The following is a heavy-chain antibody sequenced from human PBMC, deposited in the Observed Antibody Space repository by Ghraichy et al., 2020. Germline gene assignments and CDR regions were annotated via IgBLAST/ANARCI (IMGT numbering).Heavy chain of an antibody. D-gene: IGHD6-19*01. CDR2: INSDGSST. V-gene: IGHV3-74*01. Sequence: GGSLRLSCAASGFTFSTYWMHWVRQAPGKGLVWVSRINSDGSSTSYADSVKGRFTISRDNAKNTLFLQMNSLRAEDTAVYYCARQYNSGWHSHFDYWGQGTLVTVSS. J-gene: IGHJ4*02. CDR1: GFTFSTYW. CDR3: ARQYNSGWHSHFDY.